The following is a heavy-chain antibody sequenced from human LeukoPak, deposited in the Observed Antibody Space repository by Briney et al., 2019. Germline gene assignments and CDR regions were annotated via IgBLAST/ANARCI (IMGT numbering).Heavy chain of an antibody. CDR2: FDPEDGET. V-gene: IGHV1-24*01. Sequence: GASVKVSCKVSGYTLTELSMHWVRQAPGKGLEWVGGFDPEDGETIYAQKFQGRVTMTEDTSTDTAYMELSSLRSEDTAVYYCATGVSSGWYDWYFDLWGRGTLVTVSS. CDR1: GYTLTELS. D-gene: IGHD6-19*01. CDR3: ATGVSSGWYDWYFDL. J-gene: IGHJ2*01.